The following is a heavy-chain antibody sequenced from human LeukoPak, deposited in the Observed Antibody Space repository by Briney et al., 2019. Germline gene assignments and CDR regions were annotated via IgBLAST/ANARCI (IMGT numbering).Heavy chain of an antibody. Sequence: KPSETLSLTCAVYGGSFSGYYWSWIRQPPGKGLEWIGEISHSGSTNYNPSLKSRVTISVDTSKNQFSLKLSSVTAADTAVYYCSVFTGTTTEVFDYWGQGTLVTVSS. CDR2: ISHSGST. D-gene: IGHD1-7*01. V-gene: IGHV4-34*01. CDR3: SVFTGTTTEVFDY. CDR1: GGSFSGYY. J-gene: IGHJ4*02.